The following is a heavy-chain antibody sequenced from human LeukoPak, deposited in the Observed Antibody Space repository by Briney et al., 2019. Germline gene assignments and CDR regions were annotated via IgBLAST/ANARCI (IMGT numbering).Heavy chain of an antibody. Sequence: ESLKISCKGSGYSFTSYWIGWVRQMPGKGLEWMGIIYHGDSDTRYSPSFLGQVTISADKSISTAYLQWSSLKASDTAMYYCARQSKSTGYYYDSSGYIEYFQHWGQGTLVTVP. CDR2: IYHGDSDT. J-gene: IGHJ1*01. V-gene: IGHV5-51*01. CDR3: ARQSKSTGYYYDSSGYIEYFQH. D-gene: IGHD3-22*01. CDR1: GYSFTSYW.